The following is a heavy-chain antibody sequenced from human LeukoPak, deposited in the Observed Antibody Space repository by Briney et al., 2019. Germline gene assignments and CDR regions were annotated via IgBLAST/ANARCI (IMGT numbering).Heavy chain of an antibody. CDR2: INHSGST. CDR3: ARRDFCSGGSCQFPFGY. V-gene: IGHV4-34*01. CDR1: GGSFSGYY. J-gene: IGHJ4*02. Sequence: ETSETLSFTCAVYGGSFSGYYWSWIRQPPGKGLEWIGEINHSGSTNYNPSLKSRVTISVDTSKNQFSLKLSSVTAADTAVYYCARRDFCSGGSCQFPFGYWGQGTLVTVSS. D-gene: IGHD2-15*01.